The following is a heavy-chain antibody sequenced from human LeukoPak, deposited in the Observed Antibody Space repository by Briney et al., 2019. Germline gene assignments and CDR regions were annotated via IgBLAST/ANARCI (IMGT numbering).Heavy chain of an antibody. CDR3: AKKAPAGGDYYYMDV. CDR2: IWYDGNNE. D-gene: IGHD1-1*01. CDR1: GFTFSSYG. Sequence: GRSLRLSCAASGFTFSSYGMHWVRQAPGKGLEWAALIWYDGNNEYYADSVRGRFTISRDNSKNMLYLQMNSLRAEDTAVYYCAKKAPAGGDYYYMDVWGEGTTVTVS. J-gene: IGHJ6*03. V-gene: IGHV3-33*06.